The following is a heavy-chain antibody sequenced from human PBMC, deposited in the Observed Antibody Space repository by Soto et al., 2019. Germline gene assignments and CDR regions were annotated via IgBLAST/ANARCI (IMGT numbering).Heavy chain of an antibody. CDR3: GRGSGPRVRPY. CDR1: GFIFSDYW. J-gene: IGHJ4*02. CDR2: INGDGTT. V-gene: IGHV3-74*01. D-gene: IGHD6-25*01. Sequence: EVQLVESGGGLVQPGGSLRLSCAASGFIFSDYWMHWVRQAPGKGLVWVARINGDGTTTYVDSVKGRFTISRDNAKNMMYLQMNILRVDDTAMYFCGRGSGPRVRPYWGQGISVTVSS.